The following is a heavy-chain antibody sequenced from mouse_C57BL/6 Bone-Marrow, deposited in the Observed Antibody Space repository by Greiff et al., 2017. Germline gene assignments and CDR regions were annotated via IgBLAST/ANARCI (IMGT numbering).Heavy chain of an antibody. CDR2: IHPNSGST. CDR1: GYTFTSYW. D-gene: IGHD2-3*01. V-gene: IGHV1-64*01. J-gene: IGHJ2*01. CDR3: ARGDGWEYYFDY. Sequence: QVQLQQPGAELVKPGASVKLSCKASGYTFTSYWMHWVKQRPGQGLEWIGMIHPNSGSTNYNEKFKSKATLTVDKSSSTAYMQLSSLTSEDSAVYYCARGDGWEYYFDYWGQGTTLTVSS.